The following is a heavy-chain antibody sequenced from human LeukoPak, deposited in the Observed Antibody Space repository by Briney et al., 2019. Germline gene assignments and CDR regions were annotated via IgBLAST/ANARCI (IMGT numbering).Heavy chain of an antibody. CDR2: ISGSGGRT. CDR1: GFTFSSYA. J-gene: IGHJ4*02. CDR3: AKDWAPGDHPYFDY. D-gene: IGHD3-10*01. Sequence: GGSLRLSCAASGFTFSSYAMSWVRQTPGKGLEWVSTISGSGGRTYYADSVKGRFTICRDNSKNTLYLQMNSLRAEDTAVYYCAKDWAPGDHPYFDYWGQGTLVTVSS. V-gene: IGHV3-23*01.